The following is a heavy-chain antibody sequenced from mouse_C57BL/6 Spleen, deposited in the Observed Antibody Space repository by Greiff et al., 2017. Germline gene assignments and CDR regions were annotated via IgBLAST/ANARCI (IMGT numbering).Heavy chain of an antibody. D-gene: IGHD2-2*01. J-gene: IGHJ2*01. CDR2: IDPENGDT. CDR3: TTGYGVDY. V-gene: IGHV14-4*01. CDR1: GFNIKDDY. Sequence: VQLQQSGAELVRPGASVKLSCTASGFNIKDDYMHWVKQRPEQGLEWIGWIDPENGDTEYASKFQGKATITADTSSNTAYLQLSSLTSEATAVYYCTTGYGVDYWGQGTTLTVSS.